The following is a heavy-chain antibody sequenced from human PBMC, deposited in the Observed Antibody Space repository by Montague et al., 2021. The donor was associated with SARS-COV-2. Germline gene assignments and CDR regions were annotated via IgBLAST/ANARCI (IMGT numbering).Heavy chain of an antibody. CDR1: GVSIRTYNW. CDR2: IYHSGST. J-gene: IGHJ5*02. V-gene: IGHV4-4*02. D-gene: IGHD2-21*02. Sequence: SETLSLTCTVSGVSIRTYNWWSWLRQPPGKGLEWIGEIYHSGSTYYNPSLESRVTISVDKSKNQFSLKLSFVTAADTAMYYCARAHCSGDACYSLGWFDPWGQGTLVTVSS. CDR3: ARAHCSGDACYSLGWFDP.